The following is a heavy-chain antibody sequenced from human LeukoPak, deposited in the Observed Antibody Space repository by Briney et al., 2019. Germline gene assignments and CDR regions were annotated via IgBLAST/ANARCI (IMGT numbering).Heavy chain of an antibody. CDR1: GYSFATHW. D-gene: IGHD2-2*01. J-gene: IGHJ6*03. V-gene: IGHV5-51*01. CDR3: ARGGRGSCTSTSCYTNYMDV. CDR2: TYPGDSDT. Sequence: GESLKLSCKGSGYSFATHWIGWVRQMPGKGLEWMGITYPGDSDTRYSPSFQGQVTISADKSISSAYLQWGSLKASDTATYYCARGGRGSCTSTSCYTNYMDVWGKGTTVTVSS.